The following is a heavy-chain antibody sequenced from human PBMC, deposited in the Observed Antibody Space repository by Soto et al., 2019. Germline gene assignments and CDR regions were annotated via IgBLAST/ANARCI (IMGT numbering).Heavy chain of an antibody. V-gene: IGHV4-59*08. D-gene: IGHD1-7*01. CDR3: ARIPIPLSQSRGKLDLYYDYGIDV. Sequence: ETLSLTCTVSGGSISSYYWSWIRQPPGKGLEWIGYIYYSGSTNYNPSLKSRVTISVDTSKNQFSLKLSSVTAADTAVYYCARIPIPLSQSRGKLDLYYDYGIDVWAKATTLPVSS. CDR2: IYYSGST. J-gene: IGHJ6*04. CDR1: GGSISSYY.